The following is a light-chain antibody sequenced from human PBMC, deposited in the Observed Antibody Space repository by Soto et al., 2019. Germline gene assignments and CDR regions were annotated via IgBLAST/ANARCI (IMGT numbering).Light chain of an antibody. J-gene: IGLJ1*01. Sequence: QSVLTQPASVSGSPGQSITISCTGTSSDVGSYNLVSWYQQHPGKAPKLMIYEGSERPSGVSNRFSGSKSGNTASLTISGLQAEDEADYYCSSYASSTTPYVFGTGTKLTVL. V-gene: IGLV2-14*02. CDR3: SSYASSTTPYV. CDR2: EGS. CDR1: SSDVGSYNL.